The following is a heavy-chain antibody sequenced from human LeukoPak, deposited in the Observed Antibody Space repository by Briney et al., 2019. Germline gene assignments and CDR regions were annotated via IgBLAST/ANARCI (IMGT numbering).Heavy chain of an antibody. CDR1: GFTFSSYE. CDR2: ISTSGATI. V-gene: IGHV3-48*03. D-gene: IGHD2-2*01. J-gene: IGHJ4*02. CDR3: ARDHGIYCSSTSCYYFDY. Sequence: PGGSLRLSCAASGFTFSSYEMNWVRQAPGKGLDLVSHISTSGATIYYADPVKGRFTISRDNAKSSLYLQMNSLRAEDTAVYYCARDHGIYCSSTSCYYFDYWGQGTLVTVSS.